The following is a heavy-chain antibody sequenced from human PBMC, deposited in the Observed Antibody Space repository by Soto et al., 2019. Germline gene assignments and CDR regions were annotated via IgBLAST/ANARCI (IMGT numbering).Heavy chain of an antibody. Sequence: ESGPTLVKPPQTLPLACTLSWVSLNTPGGGVGWVPPPPRKALQWLALIYWDDDKRYSPSLKSRLTITKDTSKNQVVLTMTNMDPVDTATYYCARFGDYTRRWFDPWGQGTLVTVSS. CDR1: WVSLNTPGGG. D-gene: IGHD4-17*01. CDR3: ARFGDYTRRWFDP. J-gene: IGHJ5*02. CDR2: IYWDDDK. V-gene: IGHV2-5*02.